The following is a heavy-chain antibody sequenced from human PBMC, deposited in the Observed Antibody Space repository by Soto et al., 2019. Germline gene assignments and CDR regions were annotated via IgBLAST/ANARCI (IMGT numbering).Heavy chain of an antibody. J-gene: IGHJ6*03. Sequence: WGSLRLSCAASGFTFSSYSMNLVRQAQGKGLEWVSYISSSSSTIYYADSVKGRFTISRDNAKNSLYLQMNSLRAEDTAVYYCARDYYDFWSGYPKNYYMDVWGKGTTVTVSS. CDR1: GFTFSSYS. CDR3: ARDYYDFWSGYPKNYYMDV. D-gene: IGHD3-3*01. CDR2: ISSSSSTI. V-gene: IGHV3-48*01.